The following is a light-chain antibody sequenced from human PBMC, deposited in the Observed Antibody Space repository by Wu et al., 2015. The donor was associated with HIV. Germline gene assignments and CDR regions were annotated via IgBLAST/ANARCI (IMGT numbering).Light chain of an antibody. CDR3: QQYNTWPDT. CDR2: GPS. CDR1: QTIKNN. Sequence: EIVMTQSPVTLSVSPGERVILSCRASQTIKNNLAWYQQKPGQAPRLLMFGPSTRATDIPDRFSGSGSGTEFTLTISSVQSEDFAIYYCQQYNTWPDTFGQGTRLEIK. V-gene: IGKV3-15*01. J-gene: IGKJ2*01.